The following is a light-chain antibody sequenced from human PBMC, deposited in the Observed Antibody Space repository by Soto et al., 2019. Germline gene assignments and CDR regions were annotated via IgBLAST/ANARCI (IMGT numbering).Light chain of an antibody. CDR1: SSDVGGYDH. J-gene: IGLJ2*01. CDR3: SSYTSSSTGGL. V-gene: IGLV2-14*01. CDR2: EVS. Sequence: QSVLTQPASVSGSPGQSITISCSGTSSDVGGYDHVSWYQHHPGEAPKLMIYEVSYRPSGVSTRFSDSKSGNTASLTISGLQAEDEADYYCSSYTSSSTGGLFGGGTKLTVL.